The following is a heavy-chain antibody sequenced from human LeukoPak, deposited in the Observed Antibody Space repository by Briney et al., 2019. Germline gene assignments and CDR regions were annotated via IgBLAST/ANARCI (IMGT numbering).Heavy chain of an antibody. D-gene: IGHD5-12*01. CDR3: ARHSGYDYYNWFDP. V-gene: IGHV5-51*01. CDR1: GHSFTSYW. J-gene: IGHJ5*02. Sequence: GESLKISCKGSGHSFTSYWIGWVRQMPGRGLGWMGIIYPGDSDTRYSPSFQGQVTISADKSISTAYLQWSSLKASDTAMYYCARHSGYDYYNWFDPWGQGTLVTVSS. CDR2: IYPGDSDT.